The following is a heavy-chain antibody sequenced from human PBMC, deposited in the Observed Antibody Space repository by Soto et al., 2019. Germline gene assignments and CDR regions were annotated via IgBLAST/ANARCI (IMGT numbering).Heavy chain of an antibody. V-gene: IGHV6-1*01. Sequence: TLSLTCAISGDSVSINIAAWNWIIQSPSICLEWLGRTYYRSKWYNDYAVSVKSRITINPDTSKNQFSLQLNSVTPEDTAVYYCARDYYDSSGYYYRAFDIWGQGTMVT. CDR3: ARDYYDSSGYYYRAFDI. CDR1: GDSVSINIAA. D-gene: IGHD3-22*01. J-gene: IGHJ3*02. CDR2: TYYRSKWYN.